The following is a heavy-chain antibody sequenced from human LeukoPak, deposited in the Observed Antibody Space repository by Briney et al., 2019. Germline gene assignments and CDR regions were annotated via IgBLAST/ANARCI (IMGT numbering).Heavy chain of an antibody. J-gene: IGHJ6*02. CDR2: IIPIFGTA. Sequence: GASVKVSCKASGGTFTSYAISWVRQAPGQGLEWVGGIIPIFGTANYAQKFQGRVAITADEPTSTAYMELSSLRSEDTAVYYCASTATIFGVFYGMDVWGQGTTVTVSS. CDR1: GGTFTSYA. D-gene: IGHD3-3*01. V-gene: IGHV1-69*13. CDR3: ASTATIFGVFYGMDV.